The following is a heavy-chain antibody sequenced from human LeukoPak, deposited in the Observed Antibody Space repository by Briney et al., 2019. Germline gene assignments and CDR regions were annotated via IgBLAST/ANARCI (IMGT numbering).Heavy chain of an antibody. CDR1: GFTFSSYA. CDR3: AKDGYYDFWSGQNAFDY. CDR2: ISGSGGST. J-gene: IGHJ4*02. Sequence: PGGSLRLSCAASGFTFSSYAMSWVRQAPGKGLEWVSAISGSGGSTYYADSVKGRFTISRDNSKNTLYLQMNSPRAEDTAVYYCAKDGYYDFWSGQNAFDYWGQGTLVTVSS. D-gene: IGHD3-3*01. V-gene: IGHV3-23*01.